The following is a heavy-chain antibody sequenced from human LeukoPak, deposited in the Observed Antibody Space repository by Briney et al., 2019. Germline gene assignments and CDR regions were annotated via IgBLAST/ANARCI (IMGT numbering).Heavy chain of an antibody. D-gene: IGHD2-21*01. CDR3: ATTEKNRYYINL. CDR2: ISGSGSDT. CDR1: GFTFSNYA. J-gene: IGHJ6*01. V-gene: IGHV3-23*01. Sequence: GGSLRLSCAASGFTFSNYAMNWVRQAPGKGLEWVSAISGSGSDTYYADSVKGRLTISRDNSKNTLYLQMNSLRAEDTAVYFCATTEKNRYYINLWGPGTTVIVSS.